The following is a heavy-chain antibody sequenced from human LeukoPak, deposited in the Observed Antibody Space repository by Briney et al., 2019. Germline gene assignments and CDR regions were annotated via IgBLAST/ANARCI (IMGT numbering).Heavy chain of an antibody. D-gene: IGHD3-22*01. V-gene: IGHV3-21*01. J-gene: IGHJ4*02. CDR3: AREPDSSGYYYRSYYFDY. CDR1: GFTFSSYS. CDR2: ISSSSSYI. Sequence: GGSLRLSCAASGFTFSSYSMNWVRQAPGKGLEWVSSISSSSSYIYYADSVKGRFTISRDNAKNSLYLQMNSLRAEDTAVYYCAREPDSSGYYYRSYYFDYWGQGTLVTVPS.